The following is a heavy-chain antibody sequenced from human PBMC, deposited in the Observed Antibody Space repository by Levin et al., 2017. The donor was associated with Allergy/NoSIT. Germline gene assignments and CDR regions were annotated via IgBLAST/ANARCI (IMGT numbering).Heavy chain of an antibody. CDR3: AKYRSIVVAGRAFDI. D-gene: IGHD6-13*01. J-gene: IGHJ3*02. Sequence: PGGSLRLSCAASGFIFNNYPMSWVRQAPGKGLEWVSAIGGDGGTTNYADSVKGRFTISRDNSKNTLYLQMNSLRAEDTAVYYCAKYRSIVVAGRAFDIWGQGTMVTVSS. V-gene: IGHV3-23*01. CDR2: IGGDGGTT. CDR1: GFIFNNYP.